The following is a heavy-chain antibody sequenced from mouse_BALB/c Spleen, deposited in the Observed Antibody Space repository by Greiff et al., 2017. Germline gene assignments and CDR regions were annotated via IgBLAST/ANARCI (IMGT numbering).Heavy chain of an antibody. CDR2: IYPGSGNT. J-gene: IGHJ3*01. CDR3: ARSTTVVAEAY. Sequence: QVQLKQSGAELARPGASVKLSCKASGYTFTDYYINWVKQRTGQGLEWIGEIYPGSGNTYYNEKFKGKATLTADKSSSTAYMQLSSLTSEDSAVYFCARSTTVVAEAYWGQGTLVTVSA. V-gene: IGHV1-77*01. CDR1: GYTFTDYY. D-gene: IGHD1-1*01.